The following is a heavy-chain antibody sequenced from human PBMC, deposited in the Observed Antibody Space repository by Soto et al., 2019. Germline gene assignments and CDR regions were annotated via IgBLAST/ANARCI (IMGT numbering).Heavy chain of an antibody. Sequence: PSETLSLTCAVYGGSFSGYYWTWIRQPPRKGLERNREINQSVRTNYNPSLKSRVAISVDSSKNQFSLYLNSVTAADTAVYYCARWVEVSLDYFDSWGQGTPVTVSS. V-gene: IGHV4-34*01. J-gene: IGHJ4*02. CDR2: INQSVRT. CDR3: ARWVEVSLDYFDS. CDR1: GGSFSGYY. D-gene: IGHD2-15*01.